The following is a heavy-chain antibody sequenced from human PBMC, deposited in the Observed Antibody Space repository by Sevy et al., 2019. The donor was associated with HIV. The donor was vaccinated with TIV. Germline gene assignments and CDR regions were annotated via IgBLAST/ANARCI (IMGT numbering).Heavy chain of an antibody. Sequence: GGSLRLSCAASGFTFSNFWMTWVRQAPGKGLKWVASIKTDGSEKSYVDSVKGRFTISRDNAKNSVYLHMSSLRDDDTAVYFCARVVSTDSSGWWGAIKYYYDMDVWGQGTTVTVSS. J-gene: IGHJ6*02. D-gene: IGHD6-19*01. CDR1: GFTFSNFW. V-gene: IGHV3-7*01. CDR2: IKTDGSEK. CDR3: ARVVSTDSSGWWGAIKYYYDMDV.